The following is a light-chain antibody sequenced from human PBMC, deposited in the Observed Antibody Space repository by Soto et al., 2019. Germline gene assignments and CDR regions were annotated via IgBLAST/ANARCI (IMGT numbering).Light chain of an antibody. CDR3: AAWDDSLNGPV. CDR2: SNN. Sequence: QAVVTQPPSASGTPGQRVTISCSGSSSNIGGNTVNWYQHLPGTAPKPLIFSNNQRPSGVPARFSGSKSGTSASLAISGLQSADEADYYCAAWDDSLNGPVFGGGTKVTVL. J-gene: IGLJ3*02. V-gene: IGLV1-44*01. CDR1: SSNIGGNT.